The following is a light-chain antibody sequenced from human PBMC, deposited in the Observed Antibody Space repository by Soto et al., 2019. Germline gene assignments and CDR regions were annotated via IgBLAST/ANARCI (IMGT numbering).Light chain of an antibody. J-gene: IGKJ1*01. Sequence: TALTQSAEIFSVRPGQRATLLCRASQTVSTYLAWYQQKTGRAPRLLVFGASSRATGVPDRFSGSGSGTDFTLTISGLQPEDFALYYCQQYHNYPLTFGQGTKVDIK. CDR3: QQYHNYPLT. CDR2: GAS. V-gene: IGKV3-20*01. CDR1: QTVSTY.